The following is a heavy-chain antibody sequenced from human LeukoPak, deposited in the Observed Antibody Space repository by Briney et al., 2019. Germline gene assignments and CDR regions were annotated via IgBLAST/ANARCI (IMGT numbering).Heavy chain of an antibody. D-gene: IGHD6-6*01. CDR3: ARASTKYSSSTPFDY. V-gene: IGHV1-46*01. CDR1: GYTFINNW. J-gene: IGHJ4*02. CDR2: INPTGTTT. Sequence: ASVKVSCKASGYTFINNWMHWVRQAPGQGLEGVGLINPTGTTTLYAQKFQGRVTITRDTSASTAYMELSSLRSEDMAVYYCARASTKYSSSTPFDYWGQGTLVTVSS.